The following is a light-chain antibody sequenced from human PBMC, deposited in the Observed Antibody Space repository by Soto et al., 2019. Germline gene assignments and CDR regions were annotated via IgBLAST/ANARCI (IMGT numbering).Light chain of an antibody. CDR2: DAS. J-gene: IGKJ1*01. V-gene: IGKV1-5*01. CDR3: QQDNSYST. CDR1: QSISSW. Sequence: NQMTQSPSTLSASEGDRVTITFRASQSISSWLAWYQQKRGRAPKLLIYDASTLESGVPSRFSGTGFGTEFTLIINSLQPDDFATYYCQQDNSYSTFGQGTKVDIK.